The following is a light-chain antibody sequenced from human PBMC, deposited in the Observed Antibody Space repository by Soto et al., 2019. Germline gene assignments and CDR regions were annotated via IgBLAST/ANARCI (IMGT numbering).Light chain of an antibody. Sequence: EIVLTQSPATLSSSPGERATLSCRASQTVSSKLAWYQHKPGQAPRLLIYDTSNRATGIPARFSGSGSGTEFTLTISGLQPEDFATYYCQEYSYYWTFGQGTKVDI. V-gene: IGKV3-11*01. J-gene: IGKJ1*01. CDR3: QEYSYYWT. CDR2: DTS. CDR1: QTVSSK.